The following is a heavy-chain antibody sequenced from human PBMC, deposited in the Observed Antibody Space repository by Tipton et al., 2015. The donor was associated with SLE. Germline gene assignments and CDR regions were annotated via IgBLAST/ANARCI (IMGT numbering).Heavy chain of an antibody. CDR3: ARGSIAARGYYDSSGYPSGYFQH. D-gene: IGHD3-22*01. V-gene: IGHV4-34*01. CDR1: GGSFSGYY. CDR2: INHSGST. Sequence: LRLSCAVYGGSFSGYYWSWIRQPPGKGLEWIGEINHSGSTNYNPSLKSRVSISVDTSKNQFSLKLSSVTAADTAVYYCARGSIAARGYYDSSGYPSGYFQHWGQGTLVTVSS. J-gene: IGHJ1*01.